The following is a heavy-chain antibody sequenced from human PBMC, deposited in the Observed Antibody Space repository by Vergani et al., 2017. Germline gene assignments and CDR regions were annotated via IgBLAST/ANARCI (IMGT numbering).Heavy chain of an antibody. J-gene: IGHJ6*02. V-gene: IGHV4-38-2*01. D-gene: IGHD3-10*01. CDR2: IHHSGDT. CDR1: DSSIMTNPY. Sequence: QVQLQESGPGLVKPSETLTLTCDVSDSSIMTNPYWGWFRQSPGKGLEWIGCIHHSGDTHYNSSLKSRVSISIVSRSKFSLGLTSVTAADTAIYYCARRRGSGGFFPSSYFYGMDVWGHGTTVTVSS. CDR3: ARRRGSGGFFPSSYFYGMDV.